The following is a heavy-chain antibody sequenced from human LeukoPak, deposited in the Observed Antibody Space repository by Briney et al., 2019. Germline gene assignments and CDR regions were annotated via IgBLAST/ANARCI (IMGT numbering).Heavy chain of an antibody. CDR3: ARDNLWELTREVDWFDP. J-gene: IGHJ5*02. Sequence: SVKVSCKASGYTFTSYGISWVRQAPGQGLEWMGRIIPILGIANYAQKFQGRVTITADKSTSTAYMELSSLRSEDTAVYYCARDNLWELTREVDWFDPWGQGTLVTVSS. D-gene: IGHD1-26*01. CDR2: IIPILGIA. CDR1: GYTFTSYG. V-gene: IGHV1-69*04.